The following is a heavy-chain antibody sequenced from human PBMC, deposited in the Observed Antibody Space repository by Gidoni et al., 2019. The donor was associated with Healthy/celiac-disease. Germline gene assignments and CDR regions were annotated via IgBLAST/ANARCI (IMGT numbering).Heavy chain of an antibody. CDR2: INPNSGGT. V-gene: IGHV1-2*04. CDR3: ARDLGGYCSSTSCHLYYYYFGMDV. D-gene: IGHD2-2*01. Sequence: QVQLVQSGAEVKKPGASVKVSCKASGYTFTGYYMHWVRQAPGQGLEWMGWINPNSGGTNYAQKFQGWVTMTRDTSISTAYMELSRLRSDDTAVYYCARDLGGYCSSTSCHLYYYYFGMDVWGQGTTVTVSS. J-gene: IGHJ6*02. CDR1: GYTFTGYY.